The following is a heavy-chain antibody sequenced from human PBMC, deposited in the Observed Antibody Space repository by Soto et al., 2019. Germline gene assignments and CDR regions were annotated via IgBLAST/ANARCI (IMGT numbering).Heavy chain of an antibody. CDR1: GYTLTELS. CDR3: ATEPQPGGERRVSF. J-gene: IGHJ4*02. V-gene: IGHV1-24*01. D-gene: IGHD1-1*01. Sequence: GXSVKVSCRVSGYTLTELSMHWVRQAPGKGLEWMGGFDPEDGETIYAQKFQGRVTMTEDTSTDTAYMELSSLRSEDTAVYYCATEPQPGGERRVSFWGQGTLVTVSS. CDR2: FDPEDGET.